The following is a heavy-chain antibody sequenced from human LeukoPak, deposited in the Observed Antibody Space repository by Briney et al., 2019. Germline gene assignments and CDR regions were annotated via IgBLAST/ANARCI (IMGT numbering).Heavy chain of an antibody. CDR1: RYIFSNYY. J-gene: IGHJ5*02. V-gene: IGHV1-2*04. D-gene: IGHD3-22*01. Sequence: ASVKVSCKASRYIFSNYYIHWVRQAPGQGLKWMGWINPNSGDTNYAQKFQGWVTMTRDTSISTAYMDLGRLRSDDTAVYYCARGKYYSDSRDFPLDPWGQGTLVIVSS. CDR3: ARGKYYSDSRDFPLDP. CDR2: INPNSGDT.